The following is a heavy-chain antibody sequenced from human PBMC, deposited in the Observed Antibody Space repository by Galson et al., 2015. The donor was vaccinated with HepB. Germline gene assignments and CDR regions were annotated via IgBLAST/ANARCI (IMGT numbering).Heavy chain of an antibody. V-gene: IGHV3-53*01. D-gene: IGHD6-13*01. J-gene: IGHJ4*02. CDR2: IYSGGST. CDR1: GFTVSNNY. Sequence: SLRLSCAASGFTVSNNYMSWVRQAPGKGLEWVSVIYSGGSTYYADSVKGRFTISRDNSKNTLYLQMNSLRAEETAVYYCAREVPRISSSWPYYFDYWGQGTLVTVSS. CDR3: AREVPRISSSWPYYFDY.